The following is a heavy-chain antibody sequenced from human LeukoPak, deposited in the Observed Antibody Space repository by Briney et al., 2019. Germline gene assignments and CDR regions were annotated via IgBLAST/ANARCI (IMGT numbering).Heavy chain of an antibody. CDR2: ISGSGSII. CDR1: GFSFSDHF. CDR3: ARPEGSSVEY. V-gene: IGHV3-11*01. J-gene: IGHJ4*02. D-gene: IGHD6-6*01. Sequence: PGGSPRLSCAASGFSFSDHFMSWIRQAPGKGLEWISYISGSGSIIHHADSVKGRFTISRDNAKNSLYLQMNSLRAEDTAVYYCARPEGSSVEYWGQGTLVTVSS.